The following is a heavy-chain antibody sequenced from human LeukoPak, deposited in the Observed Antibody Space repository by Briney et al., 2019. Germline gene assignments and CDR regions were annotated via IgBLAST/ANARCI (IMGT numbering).Heavy chain of an antibody. CDR2: MNPNSGNT. CDR3: ARDRPGSSSWYMGNWFDP. J-gene: IGHJ5*02. V-gene: IGHV1-8*02. D-gene: IGHD6-13*01. CDR1: GYIFTSYG. Sequence: GASVKVSCKASGYIFTSYGISWVRQATGQGLEWMGWMNPNSGNTGYAQKFQGRVTMTRNTSISTAYMELSSLRSEDTAVYYCARDRPGSSSWYMGNWFDPWGQGTLVTVSS.